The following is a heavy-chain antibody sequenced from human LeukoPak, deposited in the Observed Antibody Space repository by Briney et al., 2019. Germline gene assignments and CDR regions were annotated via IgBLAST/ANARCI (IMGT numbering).Heavy chain of an antibody. D-gene: IGHD3-16*02. J-gene: IGHJ3*02. Sequence: GGSLRLSCAASRFTFSSYSMNWVRQAPGKGLEWVSYISSSSSSTIYYADPVKGRFTISRDNAKNSLYLQMNSLRAEDTAVYYCARVSAGVIGMKDVFDIWGQGTMVTVSS. V-gene: IGHV3-48*01. CDR3: ARVSAGVIGMKDVFDI. CDR1: RFTFSSYS. CDR2: ISSSSSSTI.